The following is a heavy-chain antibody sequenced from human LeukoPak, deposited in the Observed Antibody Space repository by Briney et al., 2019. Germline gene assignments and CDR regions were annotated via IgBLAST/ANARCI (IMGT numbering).Heavy chain of an antibody. J-gene: IGHJ4*02. CDR1: GYTFTSYG. D-gene: IGHD1-7*01. CDR2: INTNTGNP. Sequence: GASVKVSCKASGYTFTSYGISWVRQAPGQGLEWMGWINTNTGNPTYAQGFTGRFVFSLDTSVSTAYLQISSLKAEDTAVYYCARASSPYNWNYGVDYWGQGTLVTVSS. V-gene: IGHV7-4-1*02. CDR3: ARASSPYNWNYGVDY.